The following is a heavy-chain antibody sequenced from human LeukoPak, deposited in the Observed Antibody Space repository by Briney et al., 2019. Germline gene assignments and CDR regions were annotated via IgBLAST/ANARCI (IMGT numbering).Heavy chain of an antibody. V-gene: IGHV3-53*04. CDR1: GLTVSNNY. CDR3: ASTKYPSGGYYFDF. D-gene: IGHD6-19*01. CDR2: IYSGDGT. J-gene: IGHJ4*02. Sequence: GGSLRLSCAASGLTVSNNYMSWVRQAPGKGLEWVSVIYSGDGTNYADSVKGRFTISRHNSKNTLYLQMNSLRAEDTAVYYCASTKYPSGGYYFDFWGQGTLVTVSS.